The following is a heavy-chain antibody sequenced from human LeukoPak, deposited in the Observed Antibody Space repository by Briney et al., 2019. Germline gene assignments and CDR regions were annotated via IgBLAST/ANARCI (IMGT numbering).Heavy chain of an antibody. V-gene: IGHV3-73*01. J-gene: IGHJ5*02. CDR2: IRSKANSYAT. CDR1: GFTFSGSA. CDR3: TRPEYSSSSVWFDP. D-gene: IGHD6-6*01. Sequence: GGSLRLSCAASGFTFSGSAMHWVRQASGKGLEWVGRIRSKANSYATAYAASVKGRFTISGDDSKNTAYLQMNSLKTEDTAVYYCTRPEYSSSSVWFDPWGQGTLVTVSS.